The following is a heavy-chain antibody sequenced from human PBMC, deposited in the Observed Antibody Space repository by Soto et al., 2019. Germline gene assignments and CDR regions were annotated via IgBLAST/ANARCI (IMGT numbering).Heavy chain of an antibody. CDR2: INAGNGNT. J-gene: IGHJ4*02. CDR1: GYTFTSYA. V-gene: IGHV1-3*01. CDR3: ARWAYVTDFDY. Sequence: QVQLVQSGAEVKKPGASVKVSCKASGYTFTSYAMRWVRQAPGQRLEWMGWINAGNGNTKYSQKFQGRVTTTRDTSASTAYMELSSLRSEDTAVYSCARWAYVTDFDYWGQGTLVTVSS. D-gene: IGHD3-10*02.